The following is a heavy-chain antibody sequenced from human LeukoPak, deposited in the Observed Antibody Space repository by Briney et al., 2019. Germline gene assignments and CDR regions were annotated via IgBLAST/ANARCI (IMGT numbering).Heavy chain of an antibody. CDR2: IHSSSSYM. D-gene: IGHD1-26*01. J-gene: IGHJ4*02. Sequence: GGSLRLSCAVSGFTFITYSMNWVRQAPGKGLEWVSSIHSSSSYMYYADSVKGRFTISRDNAKNSLYLQMNSLRAEDTAVYYCARTTYSGSYYGNGNYFDYWGQGTLVTVSS. CDR3: ARTTYSGSYYGNGNYFDY. V-gene: IGHV3-21*04. CDR1: GFTFITYS.